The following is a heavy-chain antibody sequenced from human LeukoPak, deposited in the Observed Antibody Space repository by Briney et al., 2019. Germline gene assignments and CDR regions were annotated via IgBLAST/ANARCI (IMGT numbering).Heavy chain of an antibody. CDR2: MYYSGST. V-gene: IGHV4-61*01. CDR1: GGSISSGSYF. Sequence: SETLSLTCTVSGGSISSGSYFWSWIRQPPGKGLEWIGFMYYSGSTNYNPSLKSRVTISVDTSKNQFSLKLRSVTAADTAVYYCASGSWSSYYFHYWGQGTLVTVSS. J-gene: IGHJ4*02. D-gene: IGHD6-6*01. CDR3: ASGSWSSYYFHY.